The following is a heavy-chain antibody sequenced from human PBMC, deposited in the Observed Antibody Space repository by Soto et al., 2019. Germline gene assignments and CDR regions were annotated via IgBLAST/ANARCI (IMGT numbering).Heavy chain of an antibody. J-gene: IGHJ4*02. CDR2: ISGSGDST. CDR1: GFTFSGYA. D-gene: IGHD6-19*01. Sequence: EVQLLESGGGLLQPGGSLRLSCAASGFTFSGYAMNWVRQAPGKGLEWVSVISGSGDSTYYADSVKGRFTISRDNSKNTLYLQMNSLRAEDTAVYYCARRSSGWYFDYWGQGTLVTVSS. CDR3: ARRSSGWYFDY. V-gene: IGHV3-23*01.